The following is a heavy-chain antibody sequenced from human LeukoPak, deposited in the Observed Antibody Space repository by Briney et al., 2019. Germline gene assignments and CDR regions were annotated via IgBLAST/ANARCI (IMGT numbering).Heavy chain of an antibody. Sequence: GRSLRLSCAASGFTFRSYAIHWVRQAPGKGLEWVTFISFDGNVKYYADSVKGRFIISRDNSKNTVSLQMNSLRAEDAAVYYCAKDTSPTYYYFGMDGWGQGTTVTVSS. J-gene: IGHJ6*02. CDR3: AKDTSPTYYYFGMDG. V-gene: IGHV3-30-3*01. CDR2: ISFDGNVK. CDR1: GFTFRSYA. D-gene: IGHD4-17*01.